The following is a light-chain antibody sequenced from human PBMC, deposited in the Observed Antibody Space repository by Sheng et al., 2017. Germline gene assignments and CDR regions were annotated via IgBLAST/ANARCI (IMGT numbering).Light chain of an antibody. CDR1: QGIRNY. CDR3: QLSSSPFT. Sequence: DIQMTQSPSSLSASVGDRVTITCRASQGIRNYLAWYQQKPGKVPKLLIYAASSLQSGVPSRFSGSGSGTDFTLTISSLQPEDFATYYCQLSSSPFTFGGGTKVEIK. CDR2: AAS. V-gene: IGKV1-39*01. J-gene: IGKJ4*01.